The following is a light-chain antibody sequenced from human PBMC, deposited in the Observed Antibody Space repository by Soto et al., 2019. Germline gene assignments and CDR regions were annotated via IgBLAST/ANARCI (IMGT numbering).Light chain of an antibody. CDR3: QQYNNWPLT. J-gene: IGKJ1*01. V-gene: IGKV3-15*01. Sequence: EIVMTQSPATPSVSPGGRATLSCRASQSVSSNLAWYQQKPGQAPRLLIYGASTRATGIPARFSGSGSGTEFTLTISSLQSEDFAVYYCQQYNNWPLTFGQGTKVDIK. CDR2: GAS. CDR1: QSVSSN.